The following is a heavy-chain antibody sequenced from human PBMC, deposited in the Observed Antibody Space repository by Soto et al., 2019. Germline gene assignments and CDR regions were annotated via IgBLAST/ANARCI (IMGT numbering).Heavy chain of an antibody. V-gene: IGHV1-2*02. CDR1: GYTFTVYY. J-gene: IGHJ4*02. CDR2: IDPKSGGT. CDR3: ARDLAKGGGSAGFDY. D-gene: IGHD1-26*01. Sequence: ASVKVSCKASGYTFTVYYMHWVRQAPGQGLEWMGWIDPKSGGTMYPQKFQGRVTMTWDTSISTAYMALTRLRSDDTAVYYCARDLAKGGGSAGFDYWGQGSLVTVSS.